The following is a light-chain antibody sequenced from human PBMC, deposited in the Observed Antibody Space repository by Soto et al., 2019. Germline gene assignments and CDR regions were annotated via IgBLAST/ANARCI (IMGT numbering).Light chain of an antibody. J-gene: IGLJ2*01. CDR3: CSYAGRSTVI. CDR1: SSNVGSYSL. V-gene: IGLV2-23*01. CDR2: EGT. Sequence: QSVLTQPASVSGSPGQSITISCTGTSSNVGSYSLVSWYQHHPGKAPKLMIYEGTKRPSGVSNRFSGSKSGNMASLTISGLHTEDEADYYCCSYAGRSTVIFGGGTKLTVL.